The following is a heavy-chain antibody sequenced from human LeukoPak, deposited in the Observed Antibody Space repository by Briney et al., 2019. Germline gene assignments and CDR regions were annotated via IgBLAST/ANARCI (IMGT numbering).Heavy chain of an antibody. CDR3: ARGSLKAAATDFDY. CDR1: GFTFDDYG. Sequence: GGSLRLSCAASGFTFDDYGMSWVRQAPGKGLEGVPGINWNGGSTVYADSVKGRFTISRDNAKNSLYLQMNTLRAEDTALYYCARGSLKAAATDFDYWGQGTLVTVSS. V-gene: IGHV3-20*04. CDR2: INWNGGST. J-gene: IGHJ4*02. D-gene: IGHD6-13*01.